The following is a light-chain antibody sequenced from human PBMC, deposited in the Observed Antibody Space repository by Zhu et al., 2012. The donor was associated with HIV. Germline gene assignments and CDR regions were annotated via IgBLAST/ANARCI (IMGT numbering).Light chain of an antibody. V-gene: IGKV3D-15*01. Sequence: EVVLTQSPGTLSLSPGERATLSCRASQTISTNSLAWYQKRSGHFPRLLIHGASTRAADIPDRFSGSGSGAEFTLTISSVQSEDFAVYYCQQCNNWPPWTFGQGTKVEIK. CDR2: GAS. J-gene: IGKJ1*01. CDR3: QQCNNWPPWT. CDR1: QTISTN.